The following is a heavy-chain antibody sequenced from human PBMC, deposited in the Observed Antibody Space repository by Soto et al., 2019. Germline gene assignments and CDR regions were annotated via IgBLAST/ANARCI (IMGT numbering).Heavy chain of an antibody. D-gene: IGHD2-15*01. J-gene: IGHJ5*02. CDR1: GGSISSSSYY. CDR3: AGLAEELLFGGVYWFDG. V-gene: IGHV4-39*01. Sequence: QLQLQESGPGLVKPSETLSLTCTVSGGSISSSSYYWGWIRQPPGKGLEWIGCIDYSGSTYYNPSLKSRVTISVDTSKNQFSVQLSSVTAADTAVYYCAGLAEELLFGGVYWFDGWGQGGLVAV. CDR2: IDYSGST.